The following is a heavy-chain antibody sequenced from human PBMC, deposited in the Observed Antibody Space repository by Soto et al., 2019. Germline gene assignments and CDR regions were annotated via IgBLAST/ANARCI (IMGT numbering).Heavy chain of an antibody. J-gene: IGHJ1*01. CDR1: GGTFSSYT. D-gene: IGHD6-13*01. CDR3: AREGPPGAAAGKGPFQH. V-gene: IGHV1-69*08. CDR2: IIPIFGIA. Sequence: QVQLVQSGAEVKKPGSSVKVSCKASGGTFSSYTISWVRQAPGQGLEWMGRIIPIFGIANYSQKFQGRVTITADQYTRTAYMELSSLRSEDTAVYYCAREGPPGAAAGKGPFQHWGQGTLVTVSS.